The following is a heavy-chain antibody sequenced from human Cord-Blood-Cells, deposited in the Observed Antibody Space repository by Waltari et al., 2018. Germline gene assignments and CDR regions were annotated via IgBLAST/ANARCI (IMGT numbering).Heavy chain of an antibody. D-gene: IGHD3-9*01. J-gene: IGHJ3*02. CDR1: GGSFSGYY. CDR2: INHTGST. Sequence: QVQLQQWGAGLLKPSETLSLTCAVYGGSFSGYYWSWIRQPPGKGLEWIGEINHTGSTNYNPSLKSRVTRSVDTSKNQFSLKLSSVTAADTAVYYCARGKDDILTGNAFDIWGQGTMVTDSS. CDR3: ARGKDDILTGNAFDI. V-gene: IGHV4-34*01.